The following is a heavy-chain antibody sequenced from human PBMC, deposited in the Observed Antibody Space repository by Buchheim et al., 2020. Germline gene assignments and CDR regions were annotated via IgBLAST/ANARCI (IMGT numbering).Heavy chain of an antibody. Sequence: QVQLQESGPGLVKPSQTLSLTCTVPGGSISSGDYYWSWIRQPPVKGLEWIGYIYYSGSTYYNPSLKSRVTISVDTSKNQFSLKLSSVTAADTAVYYCARDVQYQLLSGYYYYGMDVWGQGTT. D-gene: IGHD2-2*01. V-gene: IGHV4-30-4*01. J-gene: IGHJ6*02. CDR2: IYYSGST. CDR1: GGSISSGDYY. CDR3: ARDVQYQLLSGYYYYGMDV.